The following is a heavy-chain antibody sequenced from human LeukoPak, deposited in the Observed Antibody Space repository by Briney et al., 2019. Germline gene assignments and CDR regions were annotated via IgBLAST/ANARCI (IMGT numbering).Heavy chain of an antibody. CDR2: ISGSGSST. CDR1: GFTFSIHD. V-gene: IGHV3-23*01. D-gene: IGHD5-18*01. J-gene: IGHJ4*02. Sequence: GGSLRLSCAASGFTFSIHDMSWVRQAPGKGLEWVSAISGSGSSTYYADSVKGHFTISRDNSKNTLFLQMNSLRVEDTAIYYCAKGGYNYNYLFDYWGQGALVTVSS. CDR3: AKGGYNYNYLFDY.